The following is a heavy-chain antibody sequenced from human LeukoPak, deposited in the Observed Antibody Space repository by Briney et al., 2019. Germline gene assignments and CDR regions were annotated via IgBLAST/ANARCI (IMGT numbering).Heavy chain of an antibody. CDR3: ARLRSPPYYYMDV. CDR1: GYSFINYW. CDR2: IYPGDSDT. J-gene: IGHJ6*03. Sequence: PGESLKISCKGSGYSFINYWIAWVRQVPGKGLEWMGIIYPGDSDTRYNPSFQGQVTISANKSISTAYLQWSSLQASDTAMYYCARLRSPPYYYMDVWGKGTTVTISS. V-gene: IGHV5-51*01.